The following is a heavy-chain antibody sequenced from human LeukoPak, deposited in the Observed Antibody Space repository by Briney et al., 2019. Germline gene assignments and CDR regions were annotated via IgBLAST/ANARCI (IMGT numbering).Heavy chain of an antibody. V-gene: IGHV3-23*01. CDR3: AKQYSSSWYSPFDY. Sequence: GGSLRLSCAASGFTFSSYSMNWVRQAPGKGLEWVSAISGSGGSTYYADSVKGRFTISRDNSKNTLYLQMNSLRAEDTAVYYCAKQYSSSWYSPFDYWGQGTLVTVSS. D-gene: IGHD6-13*01. CDR1: GFTFSSYS. CDR2: ISGSGGST. J-gene: IGHJ4*02.